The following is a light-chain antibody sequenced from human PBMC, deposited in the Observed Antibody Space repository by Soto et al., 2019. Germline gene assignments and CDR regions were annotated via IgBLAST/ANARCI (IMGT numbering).Light chain of an antibody. J-gene: IGLJ2*01. CDR1: SSDVGGFNY. CDR2: EVS. V-gene: IGLV2-8*01. CDR3: SSLAVKNQVL. Sequence: QSALTQPPSASGSPGQSVTISCTGTSSDVGGFNYVSWYQQHPGKAPKLIIYEVSKRPPGVPGRFSASKSGNTASLTVSGLQAEDESDYYCSSLAVKNQVLFGGGTKLPVL.